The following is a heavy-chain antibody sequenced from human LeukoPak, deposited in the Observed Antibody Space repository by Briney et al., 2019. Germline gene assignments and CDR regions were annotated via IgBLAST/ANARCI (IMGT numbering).Heavy chain of an antibody. CDR1: GGSISSYY. V-gene: IGHV4-59*01. J-gene: IGHJ4*02. CDR2: IYYSGST. D-gene: IGHD5-24*01. CDR3: ARDKGRGGWLQLHFDY. Sequence: PSETLSLXCTVSGGSISSYYWSWIRQPPGEGLEWIGYIYYSGSTNHNPSLKSRVTISVDTSKNQFSLKLSSVTAADTAVYYCARDKGRGGWLQLHFDYWGQGTLVTVSS.